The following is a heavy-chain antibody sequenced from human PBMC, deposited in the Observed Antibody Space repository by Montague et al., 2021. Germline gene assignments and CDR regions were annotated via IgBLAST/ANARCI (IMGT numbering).Heavy chain of an antibody. CDR1: GGSISSRY. D-gene: IGHD2-21*01. V-gene: IGHV4-4*07. Sequence: SETLSLTCSLSGGSISSRYWNWIRQPPGKGLELIGRIYFSGSTVYNPSLQCRVTMSVDTSKNQFSLNLTSVTAADTAVYYCARVPVTAAGVVAYWGPGTLVSVSA. J-gene: IGHJ4*02. CDR3: ARVPVTAAGVVAY. CDR2: IYFSGST.